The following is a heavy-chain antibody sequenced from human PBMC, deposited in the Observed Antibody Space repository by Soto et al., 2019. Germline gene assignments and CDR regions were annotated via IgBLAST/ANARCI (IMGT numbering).Heavy chain of an antibody. Sequence: GGSLRLSCAASGFTFSSYSMNWVRQAPGKGLEWVSSISSSSSYIYYADSVKGRFTISRDNAKNSLYLQMNSLRAEDTAVYYCVRERCTSSSCSNGLDVRGQGTTVTVSS. CDR3: VRERCTSSSCSNGLDV. J-gene: IGHJ6*02. CDR2: ISSSSSYI. V-gene: IGHV3-21*01. D-gene: IGHD2-2*01. CDR1: GFTFSSYS.